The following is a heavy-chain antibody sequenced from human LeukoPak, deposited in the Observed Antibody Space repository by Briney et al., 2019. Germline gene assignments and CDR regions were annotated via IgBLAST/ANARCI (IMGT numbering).Heavy chain of an antibody. CDR3: ARARFVRGVNSYWYFDL. V-gene: IGHV4-61*02. D-gene: IGHD3-10*02. J-gene: IGHJ2*01. Sequence: PSQTLSLTCTVSGGSISSGSYYWSWIRQPAGKGLEWIGRIYTSGSTNYNPSLKSRVTISVDTSKNQFSLKLSSVTAADTAVYYCARARFVRGVNSYWYFDLWGRGTLVTVSS. CDR2: IYTSGST. CDR1: GGSISSGSYY.